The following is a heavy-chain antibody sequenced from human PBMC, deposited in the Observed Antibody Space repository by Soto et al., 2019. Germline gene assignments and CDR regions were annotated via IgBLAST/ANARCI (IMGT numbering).Heavy chain of an antibody. Sequence: QAQLQESGPGLVKPSQTLSLTCTVSGGSISSGGYYWSWIRQHPGKGLEWIGYIYYSGSTYYNPSLKSRVTISVDTSKNQFSLKLSSVTAADTAVYYCARDRRYGSDAHYFDYWGQGTLVTVSS. J-gene: IGHJ4*02. CDR2: IYYSGST. CDR3: ARDRRYGSDAHYFDY. CDR1: GGSISSGGYY. D-gene: IGHD3-10*01. V-gene: IGHV4-31*03.